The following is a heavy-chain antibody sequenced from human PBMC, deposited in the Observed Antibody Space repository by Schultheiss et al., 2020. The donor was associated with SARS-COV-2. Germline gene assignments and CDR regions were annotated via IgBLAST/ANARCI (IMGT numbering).Heavy chain of an antibody. V-gene: IGHV4-31*03. D-gene: IGHD1-1*01. CDR2: IYYSWST. CDR3: ARDTAWNDLDY. Sequence: SQTLSLTCTVSGGSISSGGYYWNWIRQHPGKGLEWIGYIYYSWSTYYNPSLKSRVTISVDTSKNQFSLKLSSVTAADTAVYYCARDTAWNDLDYWGQGTLVTVSS. CDR1: GGSISSGGYY. J-gene: IGHJ4*02.